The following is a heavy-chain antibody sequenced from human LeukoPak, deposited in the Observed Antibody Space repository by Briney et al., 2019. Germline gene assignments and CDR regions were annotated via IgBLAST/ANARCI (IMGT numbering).Heavy chain of an antibody. J-gene: IGHJ4*02. Sequence: SETLSLTCTGSGGSISGYYWNWIRQPPGKGLEWIGYIYDSGSTNYNPSLKSRVTISVDTSKNQFSLKLSSVTAADTAVYYCARAKPLTMFGVVTQYYFDYGGQGTLVTVSA. D-gene: IGHD3-3*01. CDR3: ARAKPLTMFGVVTQYYFDY. V-gene: IGHV4-59*13. CDR2: IYDSGST. CDR1: GGSISGYY.